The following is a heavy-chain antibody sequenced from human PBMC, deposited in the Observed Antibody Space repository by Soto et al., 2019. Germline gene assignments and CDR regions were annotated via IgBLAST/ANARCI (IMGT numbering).Heavy chain of an antibody. V-gene: IGHV6-1*01. Sequence: SQTLSLTCSISGDRVSNNSVAWNLVRQSPSRGLEWLGRTYYRSKWHYDYAPSVRSRITINPDTSKNQFSLQLNSVTPEDTAGDDGARLAGTTDEWGKRTLVTV. CDR2: TYYRSKWHY. J-gene: IGHJ4*02. CDR3: ARLAGTTDE. D-gene: IGHD1-1*01. CDR1: GDRVSNNSVA.